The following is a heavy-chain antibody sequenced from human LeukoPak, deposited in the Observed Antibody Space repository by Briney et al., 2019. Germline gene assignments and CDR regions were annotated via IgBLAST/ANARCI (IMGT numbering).Heavy chain of an antibody. J-gene: IGHJ4*02. V-gene: IGHV6-1*01. CDR1: RDSVSSNSAG. D-gene: IGHD4-23*01. CDR3: ARDQRYGANSGFDS. Sequence: SQTLSHTCAISRDSVSSNSAGWNWTRQSPSRGLEWLGRTYYRSKWYNDYAVYVKSRITINPDTSKNQFSPQLNSVTPEDTAVYYCARDQRYGANSGFDSWGQESLVTVSS. CDR2: TYYRSKWYN.